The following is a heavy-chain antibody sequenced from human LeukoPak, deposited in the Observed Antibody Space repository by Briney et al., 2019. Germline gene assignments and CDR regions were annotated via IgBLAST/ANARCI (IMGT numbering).Heavy chain of an antibody. Sequence: GGSLGLSCAASGFSFDTYSMNWFRQAPGKGLEWVAYISFSSTTIFYADFVKGRFTISRDNAQNSLYLQMSSLRAEDTAVYFCARVPHDYSDYVAYWGQGTLVTVSS. D-gene: IGHD4-11*01. CDR2: ISFSSTTI. CDR3: ARVPHDYSDYVAY. V-gene: IGHV3-48*04. CDR1: GFSFDTYS. J-gene: IGHJ4*02.